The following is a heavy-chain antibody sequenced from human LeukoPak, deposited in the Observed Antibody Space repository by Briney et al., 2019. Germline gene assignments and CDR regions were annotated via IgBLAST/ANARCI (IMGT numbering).Heavy chain of an antibody. CDR1: GFTFSSYG. CDR3: AKGHEQLVPADGAFDI. Sequence: GGSLRLSCAASGFTFSSYGMHWVRQAPGKGPEWVTFIRYDGSSKHYADSVEGRFTISRDNSKNTLYLQMSSLRAEDTAVYYCAKGHEQLVPADGAFDIWGQGTMVTVSS. CDR2: IRYDGSSK. D-gene: IGHD2-2*01. J-gene: IGHJ3*02. V-gene: IGHV3-30*02.